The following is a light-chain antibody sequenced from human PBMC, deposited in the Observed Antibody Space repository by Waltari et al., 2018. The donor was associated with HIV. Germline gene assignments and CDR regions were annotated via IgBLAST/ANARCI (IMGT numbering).Light chain of an antibody. CDR3: SSCGDRLNGQGV. Sequence: QSVLTQPPSASGTPGQRVTISCSGTRSNIGSHTVNWYQLLPGTAPKLLVDNDNERPAGFPGRFSGSRSGASASLAISCLQPEDEADYYCSSCGDRLNGQGVFGGGTKLTGL. CDR2: NDN. CDR1: RSNIGSHT. J-gene: IGLJ3*02. V-gene: IGLV1-44*01.